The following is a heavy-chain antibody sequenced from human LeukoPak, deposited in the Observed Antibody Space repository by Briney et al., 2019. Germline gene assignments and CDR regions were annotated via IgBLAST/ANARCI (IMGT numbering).Heavy chain of an antibody. CDR3: ARQNDFWSGYEDY. CDR1: GFTLRSYV. D-gene: IGHD3-3*01. V-gene: IGHV3-30*04. J-gene: IGHJ4*02. Sequence: GGSLRLSCAASGFTLRSYVMHWVRQAPGKGLEWVAVISDEGSNKHYADSVKGRFTISRDNSNNTLYLQMNSLRPEDTAVYYCARQNDFWSGYEDYWGQGTLVTVSS. CDR2: ISDEGSNK.